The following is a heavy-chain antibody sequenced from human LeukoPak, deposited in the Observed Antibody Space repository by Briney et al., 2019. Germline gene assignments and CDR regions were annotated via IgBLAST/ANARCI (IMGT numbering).Heavy chain of an antibody. V-gene: IGHV1-69*13. CDR2: IIPIFGTA. D-gene: IGHD3-3*01. J-gene: IGHJ4*02. CDR1: GGTFSSYA. CDR3: ARDRQVLRFLEWFSGFDY. Sequence: SVKVSCKASGGTFSSYAISWVRQAPGQGLEWMGGIIPIFGTANYAQKFQGRVTITADESTSTAYMGLSSLRSEDTAVYYCARDRQVLRFLEWFSGFDYWGQGTLVTVSS.